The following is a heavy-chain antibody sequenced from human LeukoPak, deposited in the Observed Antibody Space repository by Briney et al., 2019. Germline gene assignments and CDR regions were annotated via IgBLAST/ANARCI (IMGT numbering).Heavy chain of an antibody. D-gene: IGHD4-17*01. J-gene: IGHJ4*02. CDR3: AKDRELWYYGDPQEIDY. Sequence: GGSLRLSCAASGFTFSSYGMSWVRQAPGKGLEWVSAISGSGGSTYYADSVKGRFTISRDNSKNTLYLQMNSLRAEDTAVYYCAKDRELWYYGDPQEIDYWGQGTLVTVSS. CDR2: ISGSGGST. V-gene: IGHV3-23*01. CDR1: GFTFSSYG.